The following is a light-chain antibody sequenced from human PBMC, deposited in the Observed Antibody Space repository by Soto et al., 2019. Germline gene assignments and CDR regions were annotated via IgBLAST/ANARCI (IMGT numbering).Light chain of an antibody. Sequence: DMVLTQSPGTLSLSPGERATLSCRASQSVSSSYLAWYQQKPGQAPTLLIYGASSRATGIPDRFSGSGSGTDFTLTISRLEPEDFAVYYCQQYGSAPRTFGQGIKLEIK. CDR1: QSVSSSY. CDR2: GAS. V-gene: IGKV3-20*01. J-gene: IGKJ1*01. CDR3: QQYGSAPRT.